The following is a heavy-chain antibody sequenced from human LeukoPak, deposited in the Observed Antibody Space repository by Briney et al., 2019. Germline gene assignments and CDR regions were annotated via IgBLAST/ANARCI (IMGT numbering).Heavy chain of an antibody. CDR2: ISGSGGSA. V-gene: IGHV3-23*01. CDR3: AKDSSSWYESFL. Sequence: GGSLRLSCAASGFTFSSYAMSWVRQAPGKGLEWVSAISGSGGSAYYADSVKGRFTISRDNSKNTLYLQMNSLRAEDTAVYYCAKDSSSWYESFLWGQGTLVTVSS. J-gene: IGHJ4*02. D-gene: IGHD6-13*01. CDR1: GFTFSSYA.